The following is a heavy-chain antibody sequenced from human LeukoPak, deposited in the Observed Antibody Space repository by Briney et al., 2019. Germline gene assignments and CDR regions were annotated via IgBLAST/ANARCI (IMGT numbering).Heavy chain of an antibody. J-gene: IGHJ4*02. D-gene: IGHD2-2*01. CDR1: GYTFTGSY. Sequence: ASVKVSCKTSGYTFTGSYLHWVRQVPGRGLEWMGWTNPSTGGTKSAQQFEGRVTMTRDTSNTTGYLELRSLRLDDTATYHCARGGAFCSITTCHEFDHWGQGTLVIVSS. V-gene: IGHV1-2*02. CDR3: ARGGAFCSITTCHEFDH. CDR2: TNPSTGGT.